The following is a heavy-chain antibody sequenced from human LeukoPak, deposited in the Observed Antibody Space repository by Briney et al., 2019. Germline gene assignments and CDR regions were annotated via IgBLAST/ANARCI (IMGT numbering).Heavy chain of an antibody. J-gene: IGHJ4*02. CDR3: ARDVVAAAGTWDY. V-gene: IGHV4-4*07. CDR2: IYTSGST. Sequence: SETLSLTCTVSGDSISSFCWTWIRQPAGKGLEWIGRIYTSGSTNYNPSLKSRVTMSVDTSKNQFSLKLSSVTAADTAVYYCARDVVAAAGTWDYWGQGTLVTVSS. D-gene: IGHD6-13*01. CDR1: GDSISSFC.